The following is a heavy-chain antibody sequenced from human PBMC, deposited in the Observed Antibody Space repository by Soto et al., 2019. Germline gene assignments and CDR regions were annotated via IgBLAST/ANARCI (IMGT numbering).Heavy chain of an antibody. Sequence: QVQLVQSGAEVKKPGSSVKVSCKASGGTFSSYAITWVRQAPGQGLEWMGGIIPIFVTANYAQKFQARVTITADESTSTAYMELSSLRSEYTAVYYCARDRGPSSGYYPYWFDPWGQGTLVTVSS. CDR3: ARDRGPSSGYYPYWFDP. J-gene: IGHJ5*02. V-gene: IGHV1-69*12. CDR1: GGTFSSYA. D-gene: IGHD3-22*01. CDR2: IIPIFVTA.